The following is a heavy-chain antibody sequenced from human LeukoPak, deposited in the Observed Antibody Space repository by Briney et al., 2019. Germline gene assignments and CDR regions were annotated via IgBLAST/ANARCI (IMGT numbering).Heavy chain of an antibody. V-gene: IGHV3-74*01. CDR2: INSDGSST. D-gene: IGHD3-10*01. Sequence: GGSLRLSCAASGFTFSSHWMHWVRQAPGKGLVWVSRINSDGSSTSYADSVKGRFTISRDNAKNTLYLQMNSLRAEDTAVYYCARSRGSGSYNWFDPWGQGTLVTVSS. CDR1: GFTFSSHW. J-gene: IGHJ5*02. CDR3: ARSRGSGSYNWFDP.